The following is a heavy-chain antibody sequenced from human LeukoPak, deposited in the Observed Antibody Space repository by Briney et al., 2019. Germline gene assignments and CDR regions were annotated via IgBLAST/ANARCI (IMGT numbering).Heavy chain of an antibody. CDR2: ISAYNGNT. Sequence: ASVKVSCKASGYTFTSYGISWVRQAPGQGLEWMGWISAYNGNTNYAQKLQGRVTMTTDTSTSTAYIELRSLRSGDTAVYYCARDFVERSGYAPNWFDPWGQGTLVTVSS. J-gene: IGHJ5*02. CDR3: ARDFVERSGYAPNWFDP. V-gene: IGHV1-18*01. CDR1: GYTFTSYG. D-gene: IGHD5-12*01.